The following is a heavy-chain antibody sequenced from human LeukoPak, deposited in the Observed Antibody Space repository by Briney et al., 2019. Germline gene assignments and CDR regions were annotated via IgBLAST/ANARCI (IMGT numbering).Heavy chain of an antibody. CDR1: GGTFSSYA. D-gene: IGHD2-15*01. CDR3: ARGYCSGGSCYHGMDV. Sequence: SVKVSCKASGGTFSSYAISWVRQASGQGLEWMGGIIPIFGTANYAQKFQGRVTITADESTSTAYMELSSLRSEDTAVYYCARGYCSGGSCYHGMDVWGQGTTVTVSS. V-gene: IGHV1-69*13. J-gene: IGHJ6*02. CDR2: IIPIFGTA.